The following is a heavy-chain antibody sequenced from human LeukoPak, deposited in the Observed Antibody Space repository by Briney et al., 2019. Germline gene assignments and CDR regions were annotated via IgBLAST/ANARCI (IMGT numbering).Heavy chain of an antibody. CDR2: IYHSVRT. V-gene: IGHV4-39*07. CDR1: GGSISSSSYY. CDR3: TRGSIAYYYMDV. D-gene: IGHD3-22*01. Sequence: SETLSLTCAVSGGSISSSSYYWGWIRQPPGKGLEWIGNIYHSVRTYYNHSLTTRVTISVDTSKNQFSLKLSSVTAADTAVYYCTRGSIAYYYMDVWGKGTTVTISS. J-gene: IGHJ6*03.